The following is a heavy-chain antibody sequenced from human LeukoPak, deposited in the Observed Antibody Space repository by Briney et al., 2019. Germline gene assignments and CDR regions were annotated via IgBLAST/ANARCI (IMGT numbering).Heavy chain of an antibody. J-gene: IGHJ4*02. V-gene: IGHV1-69*06. CDR2: IIPIFGTA. CDR1: GYTFTSYG. D-gene: IGHD1-1*01. CDR3: ASGNEESYYFDY. Sequence: ASVKVSCKASGYTFTSYGISWVRQAPGQGLEWMGGIIPIFGTANYAQKFQGRVTITADKSTSTAYMELSSLRSEDTAVYYCASGNEESYYFDYWGQGTLVTVSS.